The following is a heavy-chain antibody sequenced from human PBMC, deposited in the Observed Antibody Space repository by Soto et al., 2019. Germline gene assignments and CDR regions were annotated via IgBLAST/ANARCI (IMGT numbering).Heavy chain of an antibody. CDR2: INPNSGGT. CDR1: GYTFTGYY. Sequence: ASVKVSCKASGYTFTGYYMHWVRQAPGQGLEWMGWINPNSGGTNYAQKFQGWVTMTRDTSISTAYMELSRLRSDDTTVYYCARDGYYYDSSGSASFDYWGQGTLVTVSS. CDR3: ARDGYYYDSSGSASFDY. D-gene: IGHD3-22*01. V-gene: IGHV1-2*04. J-gene: IGHJ4*02.